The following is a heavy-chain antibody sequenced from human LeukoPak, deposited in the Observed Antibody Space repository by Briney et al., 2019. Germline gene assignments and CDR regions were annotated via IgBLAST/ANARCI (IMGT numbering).Heavy chain of an antibody. Sequence: KLQGRVTMTTDTSTSTAYMELRSLRSDDTAVYYCARQVVIRMALPDYWGQGTLVTVSS. CDR3: ARQVVIRMALPDY. V-gene: IGHV1-18*01. D-gene: IGHD3-22*01. J-gene: IGHJ4*02.